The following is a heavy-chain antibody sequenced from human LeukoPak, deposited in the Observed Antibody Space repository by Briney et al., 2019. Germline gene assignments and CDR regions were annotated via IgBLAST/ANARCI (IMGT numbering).Heavy chain of an antibody. V-gene: IGHV4-34*01. CDR1: GGSFSGYY. J-gene: IGHJ5*02. CDR2: INHSGST. CDR3: ARGYAYCSSTSCFNWFDP. D-gene: IGHD2-2*01. Sequence: SETLSLTCAVYGGSFSGYYWSWIRQPPGKGLEWIGEINHSGSTNYNPSLKSRVTIPVDTSKNQFSLKLSSVTAADTAVYYCARGYAYCSSTSCFNWFDPWGQGTLVTVSS.